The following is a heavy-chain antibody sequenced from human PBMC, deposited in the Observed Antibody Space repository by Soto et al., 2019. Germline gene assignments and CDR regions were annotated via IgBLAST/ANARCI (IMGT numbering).Heavy chain of an antibody. D-gene: IGHD3-9*01. CDR2: ISGSGGTA. Sequence: GGSLRLSCAASGFTLITYAMSWVRQAPGKGLEWVSSISGSGGTAYNVDSVKGRFTISRDNSKNTMYLQMNSLRAEDTAVYYCAKDRQHDSFTAFGRDFDCCRQVNPVTVSS. CDR3: AKDRQHDSFTAFGRDFDC. J-gene: IGHJ4*02. CDR1: GFTLITYA. V-gene: IGHV3-23*01.